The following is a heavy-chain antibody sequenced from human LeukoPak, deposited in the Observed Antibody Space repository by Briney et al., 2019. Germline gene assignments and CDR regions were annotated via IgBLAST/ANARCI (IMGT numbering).Heavy chain of an antibody. CDR2: INPSGGST. CDR3: ARDWGGYSGYDPLWYFDL. J-gene: IGHJ2*01. CDR1: GYTFTSYY. Sequence: ASVKVSCKASGYTFTSYYMHWVRQAPGQGLEWMGIINPSGGSTSYAQKFQGRVTMTRDMSTSTVYMELSSLRSEDTAVYYCARDWGGYSGYDPLWYFDLWGRGTLVTVSS. V-gene: IGHV1-46*01. D-gene: IGHD5-12*01.